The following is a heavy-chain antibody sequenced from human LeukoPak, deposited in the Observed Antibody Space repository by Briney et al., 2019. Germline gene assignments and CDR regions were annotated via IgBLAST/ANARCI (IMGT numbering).Heavy chain of an antibody. CDR3: ARRPIRGALNWFDP. J-gene: IGHJ5*02. Sequence: GESLKISCKGSGYIFTSYWIGWVRQMPGKGLEWMGIIYPGDSETRYSPSFQGQVTMSADKSISTAYLQWSSLKASDTAIYYCARRPIRGALNWFDPWGQGTLVTVSS. CDR1: GYIFTSYW. D-gene: IGHD3-10*01. V-gene: IGHV5-51*01. CDR2: IYPGDSET.